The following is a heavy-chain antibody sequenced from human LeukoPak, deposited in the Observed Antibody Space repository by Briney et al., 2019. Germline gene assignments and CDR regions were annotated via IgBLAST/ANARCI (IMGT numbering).Heavy chain of an antibody. CDR2: ISYDGSNE. CDR1: GFTFSHAW. CDR3: ARDRSEYYYYAMDV. Sequence: GGSLRLSCTASGFTFSHAWMYWVRQAPGKGLEWVAVISYDGSNEYYADSVKGRFTISRDNSKNTLYLQMNSLRTEDTAVYYCARDRSEYYYYAMDVWGQGTTVTVSS. V-gene: IGHV3-30-3*01. J-gene: IGHJ6*02. D-gene: IGHD1-14*01.